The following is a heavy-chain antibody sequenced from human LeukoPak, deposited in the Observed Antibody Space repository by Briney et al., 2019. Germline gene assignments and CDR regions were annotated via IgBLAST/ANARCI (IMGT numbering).Heavy chain of an antibody. D-gene: IGHD3-22*01. V-gene: IGHV4-59*01. J-gene: IGHJ3*02. Sequence: SETLSLTCTLSGGSISSYYWSWIRQPPGKGLEWIGYIYYSGSTNYNPSLKSRVTISVDTSKNQFSLKLSSVTAADTAVYYCARVPTYYYDSSGYRNAFDIWGQGTMVTVSS. CDR1: GGSISSYY. CDR3: ARVPTYYYDSSGYRNAFDI. CDR2: IYYSGST.